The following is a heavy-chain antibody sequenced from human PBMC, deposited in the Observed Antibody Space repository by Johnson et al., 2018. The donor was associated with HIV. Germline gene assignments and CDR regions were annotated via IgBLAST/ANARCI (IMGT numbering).Heavy chain of an antibody. CDR2: ISYDAKNK. V-gene: IGHV3-30*14. Sequence: QVQLVESGGGVVQPGRSLRLSCAASAFTFSDHYMSWVRQAPGKGLEWVAVISYDAKNKYYADSVKGRFTISRDNSKNTLYLQMNSLRAEDTAIYYCARDPGWGAFDIWGQGTVVTVSS. J-gene: IGHJ3*02. CDR3: ARDPGWGAFDI. D-gene: IGHD3-16*01. CDR1: AFTFSDHY.